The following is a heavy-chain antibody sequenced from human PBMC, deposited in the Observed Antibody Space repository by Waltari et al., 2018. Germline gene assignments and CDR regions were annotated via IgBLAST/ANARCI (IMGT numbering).Heavy chain of an antibody. V-gene: IGHV3-7*01. Sequence: EVQLVESGGGVVQRGRSLKRTWYAYGFTSSPYWMKWIRQAPGKGLEWVANINPDGSQKFYVDSVKGRFTVSRDNAQNSLYLQMNNLRAEDTAVYYCTTLARGESGDYWGQGTLVTVSS. CDR2: INPDGSQK. J-gene: IGHJ4*02. CDR3: TTLARGESGDY. D-gene: IGHD3-10*01. CDR1: GFTSSPYW.